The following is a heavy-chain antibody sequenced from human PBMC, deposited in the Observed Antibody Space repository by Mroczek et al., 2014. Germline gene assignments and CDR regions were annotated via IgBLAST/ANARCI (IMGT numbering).Heavy chain of an antibody. J-gene: IGHJ6*02. CDR2: IYTSGST. Sequence: QVQLQESGPGLVKPSQTLSLTCTVSGGSISSGSYYWSWIRQPAGKGLEWIGRIYTSGSTNYNPSLKSRVTISVDTSKNQFSLKLSSVTAADTAVYYCARDQNQDELLWFGYGMDVWGQGTTVTVSS. CDR1: GGSISSGSYY. CDR3: ARDQNQDELLWFGYGMDV. D-gene: IGHD3-10*01. V-gene: IGHV4-61*02.